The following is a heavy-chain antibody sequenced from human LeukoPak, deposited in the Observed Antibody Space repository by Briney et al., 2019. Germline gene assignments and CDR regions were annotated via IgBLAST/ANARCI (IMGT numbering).Heavy chain of an antibody. J-gene: IGHJ4*02. D-gene: IGHD6-13*01. V-gene: IGHV3-30-3*01. CDR3: ARGESSSWYAY. CDR2: ISDDGSNK. Sequence: PGRSLRLSCAASGFTFDDYAMHWVRQAPGKGLEWVAVISDDGSNKYYADSVKGRFTISRDNSKNTLYLQMNSLRAEDTAVYYCARGESSSWYAYWGQGALVTVSS. CDR1: GFTFDDYA.